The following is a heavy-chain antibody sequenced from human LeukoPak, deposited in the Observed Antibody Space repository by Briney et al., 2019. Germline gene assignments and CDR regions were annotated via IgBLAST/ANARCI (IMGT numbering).Heavy chain of an antibody. CDR1: GFTFSNYW. J-gene: IGHJ4*02. CDR3: ARDKVSGPTLLDY. D-gene: IGHD5/OR15-5a*01. CDR2: IRQDGREL. V-gene: IGHV3-7*01. Sequence: GGSLRLSCAASGFTFSNYWLSWVRQVPGKGPEWVANIRQDGRELYYMDSVKGRFTISRDNAKNSLYLQMDNLRVDDTAVYYCARDKVSGPTLLDYWGQGTLVTVSS.